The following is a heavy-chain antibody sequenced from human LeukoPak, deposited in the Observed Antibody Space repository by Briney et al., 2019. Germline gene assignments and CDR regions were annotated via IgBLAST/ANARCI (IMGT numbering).Heavy chain of an antibody. CDR2: IGGRGGSA. J-gene: IGHJ4*02. CDR1: GFTFSIYA. Sequence: PGGSLRLSCAASGFTFSIYAMSWVRQAPGKGLEWVATIGGRGGSAYYADSVKGRFTISRDESKNTLYLQMNSLRAEDTAVYYCAKFWSAQLVPPYSGYWGQGTLVTVSS. D-gene: IGHD6-13*01. CDR3: AKFWSAQLVPPYSGY. V-gene: IGHV3-23*01.